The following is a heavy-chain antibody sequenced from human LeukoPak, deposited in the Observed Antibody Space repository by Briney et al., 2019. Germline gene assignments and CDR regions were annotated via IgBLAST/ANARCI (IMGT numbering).Heavy chain of an antibody. D-gene: IGHD5-18*01. Sequence: SETLSLTCTISGGSISTYYWSWIRQPPGKGLEWIGYIYYSGSTNYNPSLKSRVTISLDTSENQFSLKLRSVTAADTAVYYCARDRLNGYSFAFDYWGQGTLVTVSS. J-gene: IGHJ4*02. CDR1: GGSISTYY. CDR3: ARDRLNGYSFAFDY. CDR2: IYYSGST. V-gene: IGHV4-59*01.